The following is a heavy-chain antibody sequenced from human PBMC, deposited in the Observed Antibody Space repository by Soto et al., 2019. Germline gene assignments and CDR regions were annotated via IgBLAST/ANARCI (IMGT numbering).Heavy chain of an antibody. D-gene: IGHD3-16*01. CDR2: ISSSGGST. J-gene: IGHJ6*02. V-gene: IGHV3-23*01. Sequence: EVPLLESGGGLVQPGGSLRLSCAASGFTFNNYAMSWVRQAPGKGLEWVSTISSSGGSTYYADSVKGRFTISRDNSKNTLYLQMNSLRGEDTAVYYCAKERGEGYGMDVWGQGTTVTVSS. CDR3: AKERGEGYGMDV. CDR1: GFTFNNYA.